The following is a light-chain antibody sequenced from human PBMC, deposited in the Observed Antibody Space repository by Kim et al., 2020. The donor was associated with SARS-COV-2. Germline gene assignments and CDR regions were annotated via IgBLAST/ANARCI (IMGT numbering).Light chain of an antibody. Sequence: QSVLTQPPSASGTPGQGVTISCSGSASNIGSNLVSWYQQLPGTAPKLLILRNYQRPSGVPDRFSGSKSGTSASLAISGLRSEDEADYYCSAWDGSLGQWVFGGGTQLTVL. J-gene: IGLJ3*02. CDR1: ASNIGSNL. V-gene: IGLV1-47*01. CDR3: SAWDGSLGQWV. CDR2: RNY.